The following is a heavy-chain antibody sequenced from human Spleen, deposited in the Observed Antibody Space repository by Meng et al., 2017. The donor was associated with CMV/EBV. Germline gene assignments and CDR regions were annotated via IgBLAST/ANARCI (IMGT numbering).Heavy chain of an antibody. D-gene: IGHD6-6*01. V-gene: IGHV1-69*02. CDR2: IIPILGIA. J-gene: IGHJ4*02. CDR3: ARSLEYSSSSGIFGY. CDR1: GGTFSSYT. Sequence: SGGTFSSYTISWVQQAPGQGLEWMGRIIPILGIANYAQKFQGRVTITADKSTSTAYMELSSLRSEDTAVYYCARSLEYSSSSGIFGYWGQGTLVTVSS.